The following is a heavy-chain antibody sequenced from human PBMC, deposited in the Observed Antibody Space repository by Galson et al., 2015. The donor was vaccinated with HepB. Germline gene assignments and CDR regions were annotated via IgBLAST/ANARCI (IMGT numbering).Heavy chain of an antibody. V-gene: IGHV3-73*01. D-gene: IGHD2-2*01. J-gene: IGHJ4*02. CDR2: IRSKNNNYAT. CDR1: GFTFSGSA. CDR3: TRLGDLSGCSSR. Sequence: SLRLSCAASGFTFSGSAIHWVRQASGKGPEWVGRIRSKNNNYATSYVPSLKGRFTISRDDSKNMAYLHMKSLKTEDTAVYYCTRLGDLSGCSSRWGQGTLVTVSS.